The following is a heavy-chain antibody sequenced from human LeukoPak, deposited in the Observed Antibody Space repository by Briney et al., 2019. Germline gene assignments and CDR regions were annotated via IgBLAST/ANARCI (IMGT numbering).Heavy chain of an antibody. CDR1: GYTFTGYY. CDR3: ARDITMARGVPPRY. Sequence: GASVKVSCKASGYTFTGYYMHWVRQAPGQGLEWMGWINPNSGGTNYAQKFQGRVTMTTDTSTSTAYMELRSLRSDDTAVYYCARDITMARGVPPRYWGQGTLVTVSS. J-gene: IGHJ4*02. CDR2: INPNSGGT. D-gene: IGHD3-10*01. V-gene: IGHV1-2*02.